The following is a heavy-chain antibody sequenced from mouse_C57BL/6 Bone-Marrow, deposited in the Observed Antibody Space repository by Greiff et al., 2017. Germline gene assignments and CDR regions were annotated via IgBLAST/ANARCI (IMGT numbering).Heavy chain of an antibody. D-gene: IGHD1-1*01. V-gene: IGHV5-17*01. CDR3: ATPHYGSSFHYFDY. CDR2: ISSGSSTI. Sequence: EVMLVESGGGLVKPGGSLKLSCAASGFTFSDSGMHWVRQAPEKGLEWVAYISSGSSTIYYADTVKGRFTISRDNAKNTLFLQMTSLRSEDTAMYYCATPHYGSSFHYFDYWGQGTTLTGAS. J-gene: IGHJ2*01. CDR1: GFTFSDSG.